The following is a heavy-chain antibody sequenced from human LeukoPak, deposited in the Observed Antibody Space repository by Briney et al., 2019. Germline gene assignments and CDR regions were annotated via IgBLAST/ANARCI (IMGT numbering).Heavy chain of an antibody. D-gene: IGHD6-13*01. CDR2: IQQDGSEK. V-gene: IGHV3-7*01. J-gene: IGHJ3*02. Sequence: GGSLRLSCAASGFIFSSYWMSWVRQAPGKGLEWVANIQQDGSEKYYVDSVKGRFTISRDNAKNSLYLQTNSLRAEDTAVYYCAKIGAAGNAFDIWGQGTMVTVSS. CDR3: AKIGAAGNAFDI. CDR1: GFIFSSYW.